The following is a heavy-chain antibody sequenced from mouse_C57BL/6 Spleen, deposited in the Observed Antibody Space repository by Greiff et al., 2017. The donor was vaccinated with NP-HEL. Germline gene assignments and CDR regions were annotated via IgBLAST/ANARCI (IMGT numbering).Heavy chain of an antibody. J-gene: IGHJ1*03. CDR3: AREDSDWYFDV. V-gene: IGHV1-76*01. Sequence: VQLQESGAELVRPGASVKLSCKASGYTFTDYYINWVKQRPGQGLEWIARIYPGSGNTYYNEKFKGKATLTAEKSSSTAYMQLSSLTSEDSAVYFCAREDSDWYFDVWGTGTTVTVSS. D-gene: IGHD3-1*01. CDR2: IYPGSGNT. CDR1: GYTFTDYY.